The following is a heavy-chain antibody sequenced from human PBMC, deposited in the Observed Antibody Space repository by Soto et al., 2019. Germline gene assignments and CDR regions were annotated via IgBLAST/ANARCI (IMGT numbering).Heavy chain of an antibody. V-gene: IGHV3-21*01. D-gene: IGHD6-13*01. J-gene: IGHJ4*02. CDR1: GFTFSSYS. CDR3: ARGRAAGNVY. Sequence: EVQLVESGGGLVKPGGSLRLSCAASGFTFSSYSMNWVRQAPGKGLEWVSSISSSSSYIYYADSVKGRFTISRDNAKNSLYLQMNILRAEDTAVYYCARGRAAGNVYWGQGTLVTVSS. CDR2: ISSSSSYI.